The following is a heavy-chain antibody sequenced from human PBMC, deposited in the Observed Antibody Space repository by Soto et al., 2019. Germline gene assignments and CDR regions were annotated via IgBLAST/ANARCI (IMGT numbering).Heavy chain of an antibody. J-gene: IGHJ6*02. V-gene: IGHV4-59*01. D-gene: IGHD5-12*01. Sequence: PSATLSLTCTVPGGSISSYYWSWIRQPPGKGLEWIGYIYYSGSTNYNPSLKSRVTISVDTPKNQFSLKLSSVTAADTAVYYCARDGGGYSGYDGPYYYYGMDVWGQGTTVTVSS. CDR1: GGSISSYY. CDR2: IYYSGST. CDR3: ARDGGGYSGYDGPYYYYGMDV.